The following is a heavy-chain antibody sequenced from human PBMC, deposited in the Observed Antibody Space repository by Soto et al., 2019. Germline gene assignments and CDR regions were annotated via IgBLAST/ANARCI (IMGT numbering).Heavy chain of an antibody. CDR1: GGPISSSPYY. Sequence: QLQLQESGPGLVKTSETLSLTCTVSGGPISSSPYYWGWIRQPPGKGLEWIGSINYSGSTYYNPSLKSRLTLSVDTSKNQFSLRVTSVTAADTALYYCSRRAPEGFDPWGQGTLVTVSS. CDR3: SRRAPEGFDP. CDR2: INYSGST. V-gene: IGHV4-39*01. J-gene: IGHJ5*02.